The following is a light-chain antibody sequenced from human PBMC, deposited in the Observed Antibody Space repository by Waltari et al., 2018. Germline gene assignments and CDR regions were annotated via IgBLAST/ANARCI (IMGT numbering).Light chain of an antibody. J-gene: IGLJ1*01. V-gene: IGLV2-23*02. CDR1: SSDVGSYNL. Sequence: QPALTQLASLSGSPGQSITISCTGTSSDVGSYNLVSCYQQYPGKVPKLLIYEVSKRPSGVSDRFSGSKSGNTASLTISGLQAEDEADYYCCSYAGSYTGVFGAGTKVTVL. CDR3: CSYAGSYTGV. CDR2: EVS.